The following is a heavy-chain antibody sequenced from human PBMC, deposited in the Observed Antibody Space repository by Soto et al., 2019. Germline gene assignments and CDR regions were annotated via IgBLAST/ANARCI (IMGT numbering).Heavy chain of an antibody. J-gene: IGHJ4*02. Sequence: ASVKVSCKASGYTFTSYGISWVRQAPGQGLEWMGWISAYNGNTNYAQKLQGRVTMTTDTSTSTAYMELRSLRSDDTAVYYCARGPYSYGSGSSSTALEYWGQGTLVTVSS. CDR2: ISAYNGNT. CDR3: ARGPYSYGSGSSSTALEY. CDR1: GYTFTSYG. V-gene: IGHV1-18*01. D-gene: IGHD3-10*01.